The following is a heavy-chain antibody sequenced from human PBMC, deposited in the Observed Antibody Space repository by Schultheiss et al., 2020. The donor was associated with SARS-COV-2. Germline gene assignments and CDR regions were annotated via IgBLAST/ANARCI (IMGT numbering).Heavy chain of an antibody. J-gene: IGHJ4*02. V-gene: IGHV3-30*04. D-gene: IGHD3-22*01. Sequence: GGSLRLSCAASGFTFSSYAMSWVRQAPGKGLEWVAVISYDGSNKYYADSVKGRFTISRDNSKNTLYLQMNSLRAEDTAVYYCARSLYDSRGYYDGFDYWGQGIQVTVSS. CDR2: ISYDGSNK. CDR1: GFTFSSYA. CDR3: ARSLYDSRGYYDGFDY.